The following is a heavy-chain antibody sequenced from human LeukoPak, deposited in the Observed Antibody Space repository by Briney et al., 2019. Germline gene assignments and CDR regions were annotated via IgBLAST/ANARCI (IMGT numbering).Heavy chain of an antibody. V-gene: IGHV1-46*01. J-gene: IGHJ6*02. CDR1: GYTFTSYY. CDR3: ASSVGGFWSGYYPSYYGMDV. D-gene: IGHD3-3*01. CDR2: ISPSGGST. Sequence: RASVKVSCKASGYTFTSYYMHWVRQAPGQGLEWMGIISPSGGSTSYAQKFQGRVTMTRDTSTSTVYMELSSLRSEDTAVYYCASSVGGFWSGYYPSYYGMDVWGQGTTVTVSS.